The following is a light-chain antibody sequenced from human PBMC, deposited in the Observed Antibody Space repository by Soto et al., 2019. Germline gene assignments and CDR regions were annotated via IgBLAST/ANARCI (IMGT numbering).Light chain of an antibody. J-gene: IGKJ5*01. CDR3: QLYGSAPLT. Sequence: EIVLTQSPGTLSLSPGERATLSCRASQSVSNNYLAWYQQKPGQAPRLLISAASSRATAIPDRFSGSGSGTDFTLTISRLEPEDFAVYFCQLYGSAPLTFGQGTRLEIE. V-gene: IGKV3-20*01. CDR1: QSVSNNY. CDR2: AAS.